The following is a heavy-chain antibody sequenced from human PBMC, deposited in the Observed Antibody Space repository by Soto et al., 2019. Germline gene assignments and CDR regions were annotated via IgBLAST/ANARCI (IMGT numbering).Heavy chain of an antibody. CDR1: GGSVSSGSYY. CDR3: AGGAKYCTNGVCYTPNNWFDP. D-gene: IGHD2-8*01. Sequence: LSLTCTVSGGSVSSGSYYWSWIRQPPGKGLEWIGYIYYSGSTNYNPSLKSRVTISVDTSKNQFSLKLSSVTAADTAVYYCAGGAKYCTNGVCYTPNNWFDPWGQGTLVTVSS. J-gene: IGHJ5*02. CDR2: IYYSGST. V-gene: IGHV4-61*01.